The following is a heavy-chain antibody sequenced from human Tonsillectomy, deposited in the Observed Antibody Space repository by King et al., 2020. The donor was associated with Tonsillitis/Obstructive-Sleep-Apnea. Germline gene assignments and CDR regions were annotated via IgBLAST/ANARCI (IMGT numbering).Heavy chain of an antibody. CDR3: AKDLREGEWLADNGS. J-gene: IGHJ4*02. CDR1: GFTFSSYG. CDR2: ISYDGSNK. V-gene: IGHV3-30*18. D-gene: IGHD5-12*01. Sequence: VQLVESGGGVVQPGRSLRLSCAASGFTFSSYGMHWVRQAPGKGLEWVAVISYDGSNKYYADSVKGRFTISRDNSKNTLYLQMNSLRAEDTAVYYCAKDLREGEWLADNGSWGQGTLVTVSS.